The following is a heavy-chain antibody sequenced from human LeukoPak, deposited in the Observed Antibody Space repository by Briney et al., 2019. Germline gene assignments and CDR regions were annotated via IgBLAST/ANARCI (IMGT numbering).Heavy chain of an antibody. CDR3: ARGGLSSGWNY. J-gene: IGHJ4*02. CDR1: GGSVSSGSYF. D-gene: IGHD6-19*01. V-gene: IGHV4-61*01. Sequence: KPSETLSLTCTVSGGSVSSGSYFWSWIRQPPGKGLEWIGFIYYSGNTKYNPSLESRATISVDTPKNQFSLKLTSLTTADTAVYYCARGGLSSGWNYWGRGALVTVSS. CDR2: IYYSGNT.